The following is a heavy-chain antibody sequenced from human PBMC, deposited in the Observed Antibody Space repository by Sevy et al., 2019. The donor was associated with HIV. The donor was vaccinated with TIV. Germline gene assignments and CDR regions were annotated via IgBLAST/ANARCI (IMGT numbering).Heavy chain of an antibody. CDR2: INPNSRGT. CDR3: PRLYYDSNPGAFDI. CDR1: GYTFTGYY. D-gene: IGHD3-22*01. Sequence: GSVKVSCKASGYTFTGYYMHWVRQAPGQGLEGMGRINPNSRGTNYAQQFQGRVTMIRDRSISTAYMELSRLRSDDTAVYYCPRLYYDSNPGAFDIWGQGTMVSVSS. J-gene: IGHJ3*02. V-gene: IGHV1-2*06.